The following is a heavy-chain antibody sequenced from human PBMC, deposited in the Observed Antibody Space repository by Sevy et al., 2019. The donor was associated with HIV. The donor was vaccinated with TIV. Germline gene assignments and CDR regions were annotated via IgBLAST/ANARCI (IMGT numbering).Heavy chain of an antibody. J-gene: IGHJ6*02. D-gene: IGHD4-17*01. CDR2: ISSNSDTI. V-gene: IGHV3-11*01. CDR3: TRDHVKDGDLGDYYYYAMDV. Sequence: GGSLRLSCAASGFTLSDYYMSWIRQAPGKGLQWISYISSNSDTIYYADSVKGRFTISRDNAKNSLYLKMSSLGAEDTAVYYCTRDHVKDGDLGDYYYYAMDVWGQGTTVTVSS. CDR1: GFTLSDYY.